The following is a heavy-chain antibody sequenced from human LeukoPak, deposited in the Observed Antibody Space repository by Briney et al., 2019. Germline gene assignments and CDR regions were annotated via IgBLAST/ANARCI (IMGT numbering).Heavy chain of an antibody. J-gene: IGHJ3*02. Sequence: RTGGSLRLSCAASGFTFNNYGMHWVRQAPGKGLEWVAFIRDDGGDKFYADSVKDRFTISRDSSKNTLYLQMNSLRAEDTAVYYCARSDLYYYDSSGYYRRYDAFDIWGQGTMVTVSS. CDR1: GFTFNNYG. CDR3: ARSDLYYYDSSGYYRRYDAFDI. CDR2: IRDDGGDK. D-gene: IGHD3-22*01. V-gene: IGHV3-30*02.